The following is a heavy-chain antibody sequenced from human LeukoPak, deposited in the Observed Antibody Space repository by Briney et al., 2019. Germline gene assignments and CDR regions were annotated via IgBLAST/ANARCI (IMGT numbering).Heavy chain of an antibody. D-gene: IGHD3-10*01. J-gene: IGHJ4*02. CDR3: ATSSRTYGSGSYSRFDY. CDR2: IYSRGNT. V-gene: IGHV4-39*07. Sequence: SGTLSLTCSVSGVSISSGSNYWGWIRQPPGKTLEWIGSIYSRGNTYYNPSLKSRVIILIDTAKNHFSLRLSSVTAADTAVYYCATSSRTYGSGSYSRFDYWGQGTLVTVSS. CDR1: GVSISSGSNY.